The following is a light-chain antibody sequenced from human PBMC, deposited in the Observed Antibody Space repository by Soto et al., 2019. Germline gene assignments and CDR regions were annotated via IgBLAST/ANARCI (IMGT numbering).Light chain of an antibody. V-gene: IGLV1-44*01. J-gene: IGLJ2*01. CDR3: AAWDDSLKGVV. CDR2: SNN. Sequence: QSVLTQPLSASGTPGQRVTISCSGSNSNIGSNTVNWYQQLRGTAPKLLIYSNNQRPSEVPDRFSGSKSGTSASLAISGLKSEDEADYYCAAWDDSLKGVVFGGGTKRTVL. CDR1: NSNIGSNT.